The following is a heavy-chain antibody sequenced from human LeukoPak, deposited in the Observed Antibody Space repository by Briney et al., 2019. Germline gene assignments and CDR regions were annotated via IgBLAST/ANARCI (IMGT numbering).Heavy chain of an antibody. CDR1: GFTFSSHG. Sequence: PGGSLRLSCAASGFTFSSHGMHWVRQVPGKGLEWVATIWFDGSNKYYADSVKGRFTISRENAKNSLYLQMNSLRAGDTAVYYCARDHRAVAGNYFDYWGQGTLVTVSS. J-gene: IGHJ4*02. V-gene: IGHV3-33*01. D-gene: IGHD6-19*01. CDR3: ARDHRAVAGNYFDY. CDR2: IWFDGSNK.